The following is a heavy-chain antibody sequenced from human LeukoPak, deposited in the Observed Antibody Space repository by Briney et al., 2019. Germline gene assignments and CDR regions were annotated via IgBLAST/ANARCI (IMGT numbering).Heavy chain of an antibody. CDR2: INHSGST. V-gene: IGHV4-34*01. D-gene: IGHD3-10*01. CDR1: GGSFSGYY. J-gene: IGHJ4*02. Sequence: SETLSLTCAVYGGSFSGYYWSWIRQPPGKGLEWIGEINHSGSTNYNPSLKSRVTISVDTSKNQFSLKLSPVTAADTAVYYCARVVQYYYGSGSHGVDYWGQGTLVTVSS. CDR3: ARVVQYYYGSGSHGVDY.